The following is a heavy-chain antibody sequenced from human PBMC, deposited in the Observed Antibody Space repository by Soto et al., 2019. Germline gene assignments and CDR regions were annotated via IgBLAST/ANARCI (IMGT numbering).Heavy chain of an antibody. J-gene: IGHJ6*02. Sequence: GASVKVSCKASGYTFTSYGISWVRQAPGQGLEWMGWISAYNGNTNYAQKLQGRVTMTTDTSTSTAYMELRSLRSDDTAVYYCAREGRYNWNDVWYYRTDVSGQATPVTVPS. CDR1: GYTFTSYG. D-gene: IGHD1-1*01. V-gene: IGHV1-18*01. CDR3: AREGRYNWNDVWYYRTDV. CDR2: ISAYNGNT.